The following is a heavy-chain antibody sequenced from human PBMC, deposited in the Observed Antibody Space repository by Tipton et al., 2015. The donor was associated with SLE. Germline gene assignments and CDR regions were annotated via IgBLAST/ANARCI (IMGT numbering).Heavy chain of an antibody. CDR3: ARSHYGDAAYY. V-gene: IGHV4-38-2*02. D-gene: IGHD4-17*01. J-gene: IGHJ4*02. CDR2: IYHSGST. CDR1: GGSISGYY. Sequence: TLSLTCTVSGGSISGYYWGWIRQPPGKGLEWIGSIYHSGSTYYNPSLKSRVTISVDTSKNQFSLKLSSVTAADTAVYYCARSHYGDAAYYWGQGTLVTGSS.